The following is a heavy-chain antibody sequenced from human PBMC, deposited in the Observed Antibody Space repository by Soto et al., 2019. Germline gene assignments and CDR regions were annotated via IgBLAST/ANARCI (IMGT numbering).Heavy chain of an antibody. V-gene: IGHV1-8*01. D-gene: IGHD5-12*01. CDR3: ARGFVGGYDPYYYYYMDV. CDR1: GYTFTSYD. CDR2: MNPNSGNT. J-gene: IGHJ6*03. Sequence: ASVKVSCKASGYTFTSYDINWVRQATGQGLEWMGWMNPNSGNTGYAQKFQGRVTMTRNTSISTAYMELSSLRSEDTAVYYCARGFVGGYDPYYYYYMDVWGKGTTVTVSS.